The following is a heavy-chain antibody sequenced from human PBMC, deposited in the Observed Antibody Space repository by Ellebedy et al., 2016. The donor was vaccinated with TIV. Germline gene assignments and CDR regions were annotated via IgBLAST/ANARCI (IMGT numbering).Heavy chain of an antibody. CDR2: ISESETT. Sequence: PGGSLRLSCAASGLTFSSHAMSWVRQAPGKGLEWVSTISESETTYYADSVTGRFTISRDNSKNTLYLQMSSLRAEDTAVYYCVPRMVVAFEYWGQGTLVTVSS. J-gene: IGHJ4*02. CDR3: VPRMVVAFEY. CDR1: GLTFSSHA. D-gene: IGHD2-21*01. V-gene: IGHV3-23*01.